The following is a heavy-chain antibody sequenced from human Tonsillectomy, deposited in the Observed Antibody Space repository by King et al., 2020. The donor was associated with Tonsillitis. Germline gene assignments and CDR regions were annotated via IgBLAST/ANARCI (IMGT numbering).Heavy chain of an antibody. CDR2: ISFDGSRK. D-gene: IGHD6-19*01. Sequence: VQLVESGGGVVQPGRSLSLSCAASGFTFSSYGMHWVRQAPGKGLEWVAVISFDGSRKNYADSVKGRFTISRDGSNNTLYLQMNSLRADDTAVYYCARERLYSSGWVLDYWGQGTLLSVSS. V-gene: IGHV3-33*05. CDR1: GFTFSSYG. J-gene: IGHJ4*02. CDR3: ARERLYSSGWVLDY.